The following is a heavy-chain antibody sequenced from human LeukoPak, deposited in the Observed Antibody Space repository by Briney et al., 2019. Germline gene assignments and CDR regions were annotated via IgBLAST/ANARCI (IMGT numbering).Heavy chain of an antibody. CDR3: AREGPMAATIWANWFDP. CDR2: IKQDGSEK. D-gene: IGHD5-12*01. V-gene: IGHV3-7*01. J-gene: IGHJ5*02. CDR1: GFTFSSYW. Sequence: GGSQRLSCAASGFTFSSYWMSWVRQAPGKGLEWVANIKQDGSEKYYVDSVKGRFTISRDNAKNSLYLQMNSLRAEDTAVYYCAREGPMAATIWANWFDPWGQGTLVTVSS.